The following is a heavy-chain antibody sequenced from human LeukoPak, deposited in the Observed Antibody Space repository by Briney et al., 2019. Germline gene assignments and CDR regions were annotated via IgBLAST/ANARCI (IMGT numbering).Heavy chain of an antibody. D-gene: IGHD3-10*01. V-gene: IGHV3-23*01. CDR1: GFAFASFA. CDR2: ITGSGGNT. J-gene: IGHJ4*02. CDR3: AKDFLRNMVLGFDY. Sequence: PGGSLRLSCAASGFAFASFALSWVRQAPGKGLEWVSTITGSGGNTYYADSVKGRFTISRDNSKNTLYLQMNSLRAEDTAVFCCAKDFLRNMVLGFDYWGQGTLVTVSS.